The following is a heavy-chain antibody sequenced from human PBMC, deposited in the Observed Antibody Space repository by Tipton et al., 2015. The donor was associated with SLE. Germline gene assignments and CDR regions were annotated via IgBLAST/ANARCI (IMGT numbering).Heavy chain of an antibody. CDR1: GGSISSGSYH. CDR2: IYTSGST. J-gene: IGHJ4*02. Sequence: TLSLTCTVSGGSISSGSYHWSWIRQPAGKGLEWIGYIYTSGSTNYNPSLKSRVTIAVDTSKNQFSLKLSSVTAADTAVYYCARDSSGYSIFFDYWGQGTRVTVCS. CDR3: ARDSSGYSIFFDY. D-gene: IGHD3-22*01. V-gene: IGHV4-61*09.